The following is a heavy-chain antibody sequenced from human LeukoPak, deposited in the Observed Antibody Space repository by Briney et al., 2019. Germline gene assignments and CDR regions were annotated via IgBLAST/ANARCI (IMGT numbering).Heavy chain of an antibody. J-gene: IGHJ5*02. CDR2: IYYSGST. Sequence: SETLSLTCTVSGGSISSSSYYWGWIRQPPGKGLEWFGSIYYSGSTYYNPSLKSRVTISVDTSKNQFSLKLSSVTAADTAVYYCARSYGSGSYENWFDPWGQGTLVTVSS. CDR1: GGSISSSSYY. D-gene: IGHD3-10*01. V-gene: IGHV4-39*01. CDR3: ARSYGSGSYENWFDP.